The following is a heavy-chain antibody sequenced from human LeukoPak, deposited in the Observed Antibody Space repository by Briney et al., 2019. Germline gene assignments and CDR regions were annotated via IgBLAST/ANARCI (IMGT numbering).Heavy chain of an antibody. CDR3: AREYSSSGYFDY. V-gene: IGHV1-69*13. CDR1: GYTFTSYG. Sequence: EASVKVSCKASGYTFTSYGISWVRQAPGQGLEWMGGIIPIFGTANYAQKFQGRVTITADESTSTAYMELSSLRSEDTAVYYCAREYSSSGYFDYWGQGTLVTVSS. J-gene: IGHJ4*02. CDR2: IIPIFGTA. D-gene: IGHD6-6*01.